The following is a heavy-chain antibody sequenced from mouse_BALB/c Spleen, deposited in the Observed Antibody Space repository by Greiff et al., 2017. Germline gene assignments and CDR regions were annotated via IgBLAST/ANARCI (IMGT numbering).Heavy chain of an antibody. CDR2: ISYSGST. V-gene: IGHV3-2*02. CDR3: ARDWAWFAY. J-gene: IGHJ3*01. CDR1: GYSITSDYA. D-gene: IGHD4-1*01. Sequence: VQLQQSGPGLVKPSQSLSLTCTVTGYSITSDYAWNWIRQFPGNKLEWMGYISYSGSTSYNPSLKSRISITRDTSKNQFFLQLNSVTTEDTATYYCARDWAWFAYWGQGTLVTVSA.